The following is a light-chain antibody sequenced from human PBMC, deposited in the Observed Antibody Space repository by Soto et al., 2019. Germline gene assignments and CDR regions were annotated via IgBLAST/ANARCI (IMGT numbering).Light chain of an antibody. CDR2: EVT. J-gene: IGLJ1*01. CDR1: SSDVGAYNY. V-gene: IGLV2-14*01. CDR3: SSYTGGNPSYV. Sequence: QSALTQPASVSGSPGQSITISCTGTSSDVGAYNYVSWYQHHPGKVPKLLIYEVTNRPSGVSDRFSGSKSGNTASLTISGLQAEDEADYYCSSYTGGNPSYVFGTGTKLTVL.